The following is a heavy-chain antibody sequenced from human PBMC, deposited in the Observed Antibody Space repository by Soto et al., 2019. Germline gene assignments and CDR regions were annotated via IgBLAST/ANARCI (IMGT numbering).Heavy chain of an antibody. J-gene: IGHJ4*02. Sequence: SETLSLTCAVYGGSLSGYYWSWIRQPPRKALEWIGEFNHSGDTNYNPSLKSRVTISVDTSKNQLFLNLSSVTAADTAMYYCARHHVRGRTIAGAAEFWGQGTLVTVSS. D-gene: IGHD1-26*01. CDR2: FNHSGDT. V-gene: IGHV4-34*01. CDR3: ARHHVRGRTIAGAAEF. CDR1: GGSLSGYY.